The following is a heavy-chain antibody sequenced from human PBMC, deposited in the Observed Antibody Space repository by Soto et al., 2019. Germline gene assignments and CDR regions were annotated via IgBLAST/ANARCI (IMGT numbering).Heavy chain of an antibody. J-gene: IGHJ6*02. CDR1: RYTFTGNY. D-gene: IGHD2-2*02. CDR2: INPNSGGT. CDR3: ARDGGDCSSISCYRGRAPYYYYGMDV. Sequence: APAKVSSKASRYTFTGNYMHSLRHATGQGLEWMGWINPNSGGTNYAQKFQGWVTMTRDTSISTAYMELSRLRSDDTAVYYCARDGGDCSSISCYRGRAPYYYYGMDVWGQGTTVTVSS. V-gene: IGHV1-2*04.